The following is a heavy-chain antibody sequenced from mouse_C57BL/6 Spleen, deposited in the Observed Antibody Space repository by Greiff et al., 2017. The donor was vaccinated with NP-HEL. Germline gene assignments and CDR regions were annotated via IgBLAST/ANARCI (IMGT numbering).Heavy chain of an antibody. CDR3: ARKSYYAMDY. J-gene: IGHJ4*01. Sequence: EVQLQQSGPELVKPGASVKIPCKASGYTFTDYNMDWVKQSHGKSLEWIGDIIPNNGGTIYNQKFKGKATLTVDKSSSTAYMELRSLTSEDTAVYYCARKSYYAMDYWGQGTSVTVSS. CDR1: GYTFTDYN. CDR2: IIPNNGGT. V-gene: IGHV1-18*01.